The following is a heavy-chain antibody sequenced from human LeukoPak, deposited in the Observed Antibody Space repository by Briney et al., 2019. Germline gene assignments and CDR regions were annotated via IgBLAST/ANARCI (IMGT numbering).Heavy chain of an antibody. CDR2: IYYTGRT. Sequence: SETLSLTCTVSGGSIKDSNYYWAWFRQSPGKGLEWIGSIYYTGRTYSNPSLRSRLTLSVHTSMSHFSLTLTSVTASDTAVYYCARLGNNWNLRFEYWGQGALVTVSS. J-gene: IGHJ4*02. CDR1: GGSIKDSNYY. V-gene: IGHV4-39*02. D-gene: IGHD1-1*01. CDR3: ARLGNNWNLRFEY.